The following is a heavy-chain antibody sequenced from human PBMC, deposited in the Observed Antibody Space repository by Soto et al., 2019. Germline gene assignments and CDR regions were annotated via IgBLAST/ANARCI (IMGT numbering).Heavy chain of an antibody. V-gene: IGHV4-31*03. CDR3: ARVCTSCLSYYYYGMDV. CDR1: GGSISSDGYY. Sequence: HVRLQESGPGLVKPSQTLSLTCTVSGGSISSDGYYWSWIRQHPGKGLEWIGCIYYSGSTYYNPSLKSRLTISVDTSKNQFSLNLSSVTAADTAMYFCARVCTSCLSYYYYGMDVWGQGTTVTVSS. J-gene: IGHJ6*02. D-gene: IGHD2-2*01. CDR2: IYYSGST.